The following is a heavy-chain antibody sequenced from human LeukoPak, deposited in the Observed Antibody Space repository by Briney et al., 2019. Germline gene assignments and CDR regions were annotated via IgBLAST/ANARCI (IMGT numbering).Heavy chain of an antibody. CDR1: GFTFSSYG. CDR3: AKHPYYYGSGSSRKYYYYYMDV. J-gene: IGHJ6*03. V-gene: IGHV3-30*02. CDR2: IRYDGSKK. D-gene: IGHD3-10*01. Sequence: GGSLRLSCAASGFTFSSYGMHWVRQAPGKGLEWVAFIRYDGSKKYYADSVKGRFTISRDNSKNTLSLQMNSLRAEDTAVYYCAKHPYYYGSGSSRKYYYYYMDVWGKGTTVTVSS.